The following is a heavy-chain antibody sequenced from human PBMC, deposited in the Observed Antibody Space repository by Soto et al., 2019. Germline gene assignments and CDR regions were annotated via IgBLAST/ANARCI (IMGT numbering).Heavy chain of an antibody. CDR1: GFTFSSYW. CDR3: AREGGAVDTAMVKADAFDI. J-gene: IGHJ3*02. V-gene: IGHV3-7*05. D-gene: IGHD5-18*01. CDR2: IKQDGSEK. Sequence: GGSLRLSCAASGFTFSSYWMSWVRQAPGKGLEWVANIKQDGSEKYYVDSVKGRFTISRDNAKNSLYLQMNSLRAEDTAVYYWAREGGAVDTAMVKADAFDIWGQGTMVTVSS.